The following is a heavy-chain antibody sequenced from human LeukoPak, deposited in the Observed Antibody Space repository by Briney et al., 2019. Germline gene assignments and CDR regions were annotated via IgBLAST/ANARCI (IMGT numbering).Heavy chain of an antibody. CDR1: GFTFSSYA. D-gene: IGHD1-26*01. V-gene: IGHV3-30-3*01. CDR2: ISYDGSNK. CDR3: ARDSHSGSYFDY. Sequence: GGSLRLSCAASGFTFSSYAMHWVRQAPGKGLEWVAVISYDGSNKYYADSVEGRFTISRDNSKNTLYLQMNSLRAEDTAVYYCARDSHSGSYFDYWGQGTLVTVSS. J-gene: IGHJ4*02.